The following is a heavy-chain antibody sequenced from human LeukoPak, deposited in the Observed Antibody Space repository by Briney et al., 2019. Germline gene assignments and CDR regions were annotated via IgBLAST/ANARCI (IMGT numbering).Heavy chain of an antibody. CDR1: GFTFSSYA. CDR3: AKGGSYRYYYYGTDV. V-gene: IGHV3-23*01. D-gene: IGHD1-26*01. Sequence: GGSLRLSCAASGFTFSSYAMSLVRQAPGKGLEWGSAISGSGGSTYYADSVKGRFTISRDNSKNTLYLQMNSLRAEDTAVYYCAKGGSYRYYYYGTDVWGQGTTVTVSS. J-gene: IGHJ6*02. CDR2: ISGSGGST.